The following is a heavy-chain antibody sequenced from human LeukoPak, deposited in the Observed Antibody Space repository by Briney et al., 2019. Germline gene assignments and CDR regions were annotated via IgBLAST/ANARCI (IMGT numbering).Heavy chain of an antibody. J-gene: IGHJ4*02. V-gene: IGHV4-59*01. CDR2: IYYSGST. CDR1: GGSISSYY. CDR3: ARGYDSSGYYNDLAFDY. D-gene: IGHD3-22*01. Sequence: SETLSLTCTVSGGSISSYYWSWIRQPPGKGLEWIGYIYYSGSTNYNPSLKSRVTISVDTSKNQFSLKLNSVTAADTAVYYCARGYDSSGYYNDLAFDYWGQGTPVTVSS.